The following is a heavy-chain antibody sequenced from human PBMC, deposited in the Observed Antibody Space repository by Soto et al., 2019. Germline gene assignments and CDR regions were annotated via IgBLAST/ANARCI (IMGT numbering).Heavy chain of an antibody. CDR2: IYHSGST. D-gene: IGHD3-22*01. CDR1: GGSISSGGYS. CDR3: ARQSGYYTHYFDY. V-gene: IGHV4-30-2*01. Sequence: SETLSLTCAVSGGSISSGGYSWSWIRQPPGKGLEWIGYIYHSGSTYYNPSLKSRVTISVDRSKNQFSLKLSSVTAADTAVYYCARQSGYYTHYFDYWGQGTLVTVSS. J-gene: IGHJ4*02.